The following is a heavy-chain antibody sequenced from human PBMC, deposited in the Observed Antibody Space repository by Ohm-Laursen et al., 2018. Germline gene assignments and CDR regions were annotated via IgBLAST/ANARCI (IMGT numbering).Heavy chain of an antibody. V-gene: IGHV3-33*01. CDR3: ARASSSIAVAGLDY. D-gene: IGHD6-19*01. J-gene: IGHJ4*02. CDR2: IWYDGSNK. Sequence: RSLRLSCTASGFTFSSYGMHWVRQVPGKGLEWVAVIWYDGSNKYYADSVKGRFTISRDNSKNTLYLQMNSLRAEDTAVYYCARASSSIAVAGLDYWGQGTLVTVSS. CDR1: GFTFSSYG.